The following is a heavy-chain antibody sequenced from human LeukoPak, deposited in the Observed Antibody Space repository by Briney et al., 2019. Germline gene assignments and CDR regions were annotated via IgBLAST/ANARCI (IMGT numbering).Heavy chain of an antibody. CDR2: IVVGSGNT. Sequence: TSVKVSCKASGFACTCSAMQWGQQARGQRLEWIGWIVVGSGNTNYAQKFQERVTITRDMSTSTAYMELSRLRSEDNAVDSYTAGYAAMIALVWGQGTLVTVSS. D-gene: IGHD3-22*01. J-gene: IGHJ4*02. CDR1: GFACTCSA. V-gene: IGHV1-58*02. CDR3: TAGYAAMIALV.